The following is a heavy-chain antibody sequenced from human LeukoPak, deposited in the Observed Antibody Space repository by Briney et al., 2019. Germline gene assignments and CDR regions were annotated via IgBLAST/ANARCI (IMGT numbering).Heavy chain of an antibody. CDR2: IIPIFGTA. Sequence: VASVKVSCKASGGTFSSYAISWVRQAPGQGLESMGRIIPIFGTANYAQKFQGRVTITTDESTSTAYMELSSLRSEDTAVYYCTWTRSSSWQNWFDPWGQGTLVTVSS. J-gene: IGHJ5*02. CDR1: GGTFSSYA. CDR3: TWTRSSSWQNWFDP. V-gene: IGHV1-69*05. D-gene: IGHD6-13*01.